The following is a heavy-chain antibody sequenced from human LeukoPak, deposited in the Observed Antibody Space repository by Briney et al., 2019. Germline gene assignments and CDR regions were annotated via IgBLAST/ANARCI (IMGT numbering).Heavy chain of an antibody. CDR1: GYTLTELS. V-gene: IGHV1-24*01. CDR2: IDPEDGET. J-gene: IGHJ4*02. Sequence: GASVKVSCKVSGYTLTELSMHWVRQAPGKGLEWMGGIDPEDGETFYAQKFQGRVTMTEDTSTDTAYMELSSLRSEDTAVYYCATDRDSTAMGPGYFDYWGQGTLVTVSS. D-gene: IGHD5-18*01. CDR3: ATDRDSTAMGPGYFDY.